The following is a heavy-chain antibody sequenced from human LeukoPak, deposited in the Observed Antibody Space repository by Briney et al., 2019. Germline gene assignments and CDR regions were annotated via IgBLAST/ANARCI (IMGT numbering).Heavy chain of an antibody. CDR1: GGSFSGYY. CDR2: INHSGST. CDR3: ARAGDYGSGPPKV. Sequence: SETLSLTCAVYGGSFSGYYWSWIRQPPGKGLEWIGEINHSGSTNYNPSLKSRVTISVDTSKNQFSLKLSSVTAADTAVYYCARAGDYGSGPPKVWGQGTLVTVSS. V-gene: IGHV4-34*01. J-gene: IGHJ4*02. D-gene: IGHD3-10*01.